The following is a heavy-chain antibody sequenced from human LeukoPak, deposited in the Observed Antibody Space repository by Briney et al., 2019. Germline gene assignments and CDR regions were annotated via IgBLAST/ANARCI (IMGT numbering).Heavy chain of an antibody. J-gene: IGHJ4*02. CDR1: GYTLTEYY. CDR2: IIPDSGGT. CDR3: STEDKYCTGANCGVF. D-gene: IGHD2-8*02. Sequence: ASVKVSCKASGYTLTEYYIHWVRHAPGQGLEWMGFIIPDSGGTTYQQNFQGRVTMTRDTSISTFYMELSSLRPDDTAVYYCSTEDKYCTGANCGVFWGQGTLVTVSS. V-gene: IGHV1-2*02.